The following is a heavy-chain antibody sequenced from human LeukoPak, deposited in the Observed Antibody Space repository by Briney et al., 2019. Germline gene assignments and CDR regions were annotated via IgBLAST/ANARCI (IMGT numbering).Heavy chain of an antibody. CDR2: IYYSGST. CDR1: GGSISSSSYY. CDR3: ARQPRQQYLAPYYYYYYMDV. D-gene: IGHD6-13*01. V-gene: IGHV4-39*01. J-gene: IGHJ6*03. Sequence: SETLSLTCTVSGGSISSSSYYWGWIHQPPGKGLEWIGSIYYSGSTYYNPSLKSRVTISVDTSKNQFSLKLSSVTAADTAVYYCARQPRQQYLAPYYYYYYMDVWGKGTTVTVSS.